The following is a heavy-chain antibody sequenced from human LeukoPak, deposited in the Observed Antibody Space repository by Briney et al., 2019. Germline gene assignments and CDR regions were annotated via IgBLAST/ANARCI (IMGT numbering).Heavy chain of an antibody. D-gene: IGHD4-11*01. Sequence: GGSLRLSCAASGFIFSNYGMNWVRQAPGKGLEWVAAISASGSATSYADSVPGRFTISRDNSKNTLYLQLNSPQTADTAVYYCATDSYDYTWGQGTLVTVSS. J-gene: IGHJ5*02. V-gene: IGHV3-23*01. CDR1: GFIFSNYG. CDR2: ISASGSAT. CDR3: ATDSYDYT.